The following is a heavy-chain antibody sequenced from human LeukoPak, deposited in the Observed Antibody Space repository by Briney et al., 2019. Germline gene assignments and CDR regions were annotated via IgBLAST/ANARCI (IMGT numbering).Heavy chain of an antibody. CDR1: GGSISSYC. V-gene: IGHV4-59*01. CDR2: IYYSGST. Sequence: SETLSLTCTVPGGSISSYCWSWIRQPPGKGLEWIGYIYYSGSTNYKPSLKSRVTISVDTSKNQFSLKLSSVTAADTAVYYCARGGYYGSGNDFRFDPWGQGTLVTVSS. J-gene: IGHJ5*02. CDR3: ARGGYYGSGNDFRFDP. D-gene: IGHD3-10*01.